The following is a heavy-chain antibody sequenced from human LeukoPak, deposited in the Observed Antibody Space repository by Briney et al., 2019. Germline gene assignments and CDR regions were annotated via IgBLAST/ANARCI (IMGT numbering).Heavy chain of an antibody. CDR1: GGFINSGSYY. V-gene: IGHV4-61*09. CDR3: AREVGSSGWVRS. Sequence: SETLSLTCTVSGGFINSGSYYWSWIRQPAGKGLEWIGHIYSSGSTDYNPSLKSRVTISVDTSKNQFSLKLSSVTAADTAVYYCAREVGSSGWVRSWGQGTLVTVSS. D-gene: IGHD6-19*01. J-gene: IGHJ4*02. CDR2: IYSSGST.